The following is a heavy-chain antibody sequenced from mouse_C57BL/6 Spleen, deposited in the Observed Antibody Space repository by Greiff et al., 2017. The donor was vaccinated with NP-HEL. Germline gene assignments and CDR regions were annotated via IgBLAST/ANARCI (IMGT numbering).Heavy chain of an antibody. CDR1: GYSITSGYY. Sequence: VQLKESGPGLVKPSQSLSLTCSVTGYSITSGYYWNWIRQFPGNKLEWMGYISYDGSNNYNPSLKNRISITRDTSKNQFLLKLNSVTTEDTATYYCARSPYYGSTIDYWGQGTTLTVSS. CDR2: ISYDGSN. D-gene: IGHD1-1*01. CDR3: ARSPYYGSTIDY. J-gene: IGHJ2*01. V-gene: IGHV3-6*01.